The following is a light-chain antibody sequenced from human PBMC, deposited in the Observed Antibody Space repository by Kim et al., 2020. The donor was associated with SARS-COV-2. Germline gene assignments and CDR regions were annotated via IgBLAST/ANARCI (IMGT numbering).Light chain of an antibody. J-gene: IGKJ5*01. CDR2: GAS. Sequence: SASVEDRVTITCRASQDIRNDLGWYQQNPGRAPKRLIYGASSLQSGVPSRFSGSGSGTEFTLSISSLQPEDFATYFCLQHNSYPITFGQGTRLEIK. CDR3: LQHNSYPIT. CDR1: QDIRND. V-gene: IGKV1-17*01.